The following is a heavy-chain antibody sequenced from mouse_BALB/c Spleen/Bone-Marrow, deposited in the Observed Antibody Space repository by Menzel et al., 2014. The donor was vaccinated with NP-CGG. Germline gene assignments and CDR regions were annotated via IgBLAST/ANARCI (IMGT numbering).Heavy chain of an antibody. J-gene: IGHJ3*01. D-gene: IGHD2-4*01. Sequence: VQLQESGAELAKPGASVKMSCKASGYTFTSYWMHWVKPRPGQGLEWIGYTYPSTGYTEYNQKFKDKVTLTADKSSSTAYMQLSSLTSEDSAVYYCARDDYAYWGQGTLVTVSA. CDR1: GYTFTSYW. CDR3: ARDDYAY. CDR2: TYPSTGYT. V-gene: IGHV1-7*01.